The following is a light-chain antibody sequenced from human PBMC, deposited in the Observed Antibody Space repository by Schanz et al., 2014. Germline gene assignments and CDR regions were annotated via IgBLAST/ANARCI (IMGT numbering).Light chain of an antibody. J-gene: IGLJ2*01. CDR1: SSDIGSYNL. V-gene: IGLV2-14*03. Sequence: QSALTQPRSVSGSPGQSVTISCTGTSSDIGSYNLVSWYQQHPGKAPKLMIYDVTNRPSGVSNRFSGSKSGNTASLTISGLQAEDEADYFCSSYTTISTSVVFGGGTKVTVL. CDR2: DVT. CDR3: SSYTTISTSVV.